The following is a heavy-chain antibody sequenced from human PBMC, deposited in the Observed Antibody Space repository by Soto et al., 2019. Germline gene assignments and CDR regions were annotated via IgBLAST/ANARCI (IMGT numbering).Heavy chain of an antibody. V-gene: IGHV4-34*01. Sequence: SERLCLTWAVCGGSFSGYYWSWIRQPPGKGLEWIGEINHSGSTNYNPSLKSRVTISVDTSKNQFSLKLSSVTAADTAVYYCARGNYDIVVVVVATNNAFDICGQGTMVTVSS. J-gene: IGHJ3*02. CDR3: ARGNYDIVVVVVATNNAFDI. CDR1: GGSFSGYY. D-gene: IGHD2-15*01. CDR2: INHSGST.